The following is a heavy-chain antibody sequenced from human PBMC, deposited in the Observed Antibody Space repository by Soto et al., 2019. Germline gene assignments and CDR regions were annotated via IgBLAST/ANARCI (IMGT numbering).Heavy chain of an antibody. CDR2: IYYTGGT. D-gene: IGHD2-8*02. V-gene: IGHV4-59*08. CDR3: ERHYCTRDHCYYFDQ. Sequence: PSETLSLTCTVSGCSINSHYWSWIRQAPGKGLEWIGFIYYTGGTNYNPSLKSRVTISLDTSKKQFSVNLSSVTAADTAVYYCERHYCTRDHCYYFDQWGQGTLVTVSS. J-gene: IGHJ4*02. CDR1: GCSINSHY.